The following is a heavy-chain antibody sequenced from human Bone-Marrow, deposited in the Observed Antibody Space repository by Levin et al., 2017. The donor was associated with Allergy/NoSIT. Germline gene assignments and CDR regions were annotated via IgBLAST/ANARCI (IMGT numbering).Heavy chain of an antibody. J-gene: IGHJ3*01. CDR2: INTNTGNP. Sequence: ASVKVSCKASGYTFTTYHMNWVRQAPGQGLEWMGWINTNTGNPTYAQGFTGRFVFSLDTSVSTAYLQISSLKAEDTAVYYCSRDPSETMSQGNDAFDVWGQGTRVAVSS. CDR3: SRDPSETMSQGNDAFDV. D-gene: IGHD3-22*01. V-gene: IGHV7-4-1*02. CDR1: GYTFTTYH.